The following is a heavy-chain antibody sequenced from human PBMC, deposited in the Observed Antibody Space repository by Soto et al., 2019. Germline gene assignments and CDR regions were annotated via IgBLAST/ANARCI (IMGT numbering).Heavy chain of an antibody. Sequence: SETLSLTCAVYGAPFSGYYWTWIRQPPGKGLEWIGEINHTGSTKYNPSLKSRVTISLDTSKNQFSLSLRSVTAADTAVYSCARGREIFGAVTPFEYWGQGTQVTVSS. V-gene: IGHV4-34*01. D-gene: IGHD3-3*01. CDR3: ARGREIFGAVTPFEY. J-gene: IGHJ4*02. CDR1: GAPFSGYY. CDR2: INHTGST.